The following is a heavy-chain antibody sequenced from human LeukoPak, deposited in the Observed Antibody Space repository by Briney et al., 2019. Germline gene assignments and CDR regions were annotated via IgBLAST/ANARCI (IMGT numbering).Heavy chain of an antibody. CDR3: ARDRHIVATIVGGGEFDY. V-gene: IGHV1-69*05. CDR2: VIPIFGIA. D-gene: IGHD5-12*01. Sequence: ASVKVSCKASGGTFSSYAISWVRQAPGQGLERMGRVIPIFGIANYAQKFQGRVTITTDESTSTAYMELSSLRPGDTAVYYCARDRHIVATIVGGGEFDYWGQGTLVTVSS. J-gene: IGHJ4*02. CDR1: GGTFSSYA.